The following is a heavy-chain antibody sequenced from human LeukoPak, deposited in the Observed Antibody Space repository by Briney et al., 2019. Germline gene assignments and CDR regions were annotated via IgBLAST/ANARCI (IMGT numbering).Heavy chain of an antibody. V-gene: IGHV4-59*08. D-gene: IGHD2-2*01. CDR1: GGSISRDY. Sequence: PSETLSLTCTVSGGSISRDYWSWIRQPPGKGLEWIGYIHYSGRTNYNPSPKSRITISVDTSKTQFSLKLSSVTAADTAVYYGATLPGSSSAVFDYWGQGTLATVSS. CDR3: ATLPGSSSAVFDY. CDR2: IHYSGRT. J-gene: IGHJ4*02.